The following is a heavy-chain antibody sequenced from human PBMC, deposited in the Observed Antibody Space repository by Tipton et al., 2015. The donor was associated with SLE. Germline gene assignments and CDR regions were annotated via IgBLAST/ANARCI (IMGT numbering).Heavy chain of an antibody. CDR2: ISYSGTT. J-gene: IGHJ6*03. CDR3: ARAPAPAPPTHYYYYFMDV. V-gene: IGHV4-61*01. CDR1: GGSVSGSNDF. D-gene: IGHD2-2*01. Sequence: TLSLTCTVSGGSVSGSNDFWAWIRQPPGKGLEWIGFISYSGTTDYNPSLKSRVTISLDTSEKQFSLSLNSVTAADTAVYYCARAPAPAPPTHYYYYFMDVWGKGTTVTVSS.